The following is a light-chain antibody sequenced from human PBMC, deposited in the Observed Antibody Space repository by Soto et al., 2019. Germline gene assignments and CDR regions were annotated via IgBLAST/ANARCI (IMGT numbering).Light chain of an antibody. CDR2: KAS. Sequence: DIQMTQSPSTLSASVGDRVTSTCRASQSISSWLAWYQQRPGKAPKLLIYKASNLESGVPSRFSGSESGTELTLTISSLHPDVFATYYCQQYYTYPWTFGPGTKVEIK. CDR3: QQYYTYPWT. CDR1: QSISSW. J-gene: IGKJ1*01. V-gene: IGKV1-5*03.